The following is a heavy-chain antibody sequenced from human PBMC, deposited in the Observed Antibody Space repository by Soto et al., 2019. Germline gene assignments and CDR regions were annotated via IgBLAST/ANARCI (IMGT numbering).Heavy chain of an antibody. Sequence: SETLSLTCTVSGGSVSSGSYYWSWIRQPPGKGLEWIGYIYYSGSTNYNPSLKSRVTISVDTSKNQFSLKLSSVTAADTAVYYCARGAMVRGEKDYYYYGMDVWGQGTTVTVSS. D-gene: IGHD3-10*01. J-gene: IGHJ6*02. CDR2: IYYSGST. V-gene: IGHV4-61*01. CDR3: ARGAMVRGEKDYYYYGMDV. CDR1: GGSVSSGSYY.